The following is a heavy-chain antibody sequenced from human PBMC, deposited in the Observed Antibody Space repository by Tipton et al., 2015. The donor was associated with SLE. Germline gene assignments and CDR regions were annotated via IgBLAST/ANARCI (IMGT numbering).Heavy chain of an antibody. CDR1: GFSISNNY. V-gene: IGHV3-53*04. Sequence: SLRLSCAASGFSISNNYMTWVRQAPGKGLEWVAFIYSGATTHYADSVKGRFTISRHNSKNTLYLQMNSLTTDDTAVYYCARDGSNWGSWQAFDIWGRGIMVTVSS. CDR3: ARDGSNWGSWQAFDI. CDR2: IYSGATT. D-gene: IGHD7-27*01. J-gene: IGHJ3*02.